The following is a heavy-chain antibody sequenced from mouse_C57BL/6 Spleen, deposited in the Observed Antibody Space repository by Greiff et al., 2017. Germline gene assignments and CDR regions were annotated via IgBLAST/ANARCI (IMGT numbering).Heavy chain of an antibody. Sequence: EVQLQQSGPELVKPGASVKMSCKASGYTFTDYNMHWVKQSHGKSLEWIGYINPNNGGTSYNQKFKGKATLTVNKSSSTAYMELRSLTSEDSAVYDCARTEANCYGSSGFAYWGQGTLVTVSA. CDR2: INPNNGGT. J-gene: IGHJ3*01. V-gene: IGHV1-22*01. CDR3: ARTEANCYGSSGFAY. D-gene: IGHD1-1*01. CDR1: GYTFTDYN.